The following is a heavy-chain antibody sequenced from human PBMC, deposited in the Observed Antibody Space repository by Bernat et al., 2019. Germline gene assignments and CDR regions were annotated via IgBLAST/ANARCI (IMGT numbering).Heavy chain of an antibody. CDR1: GFTFSDYY. CDR3: ASSKYIRSYLTDY. D-gene: IGHD6-6*01. CDR2: ISSSSSYT. Sequence: VQLVESGGGLVKPGGSLRLSCAASGFTFSDYYMSWIRQAPGKGLEWVSYISSSSSYTNYADSVKGRFTISRDNAKNSLYLQMNSLRAEDTAVYYCASSKYIRSYLTDYWGQGTRVTVSS. J-gene: IGHJ4*02. V-gene: IGHV3-11*06.